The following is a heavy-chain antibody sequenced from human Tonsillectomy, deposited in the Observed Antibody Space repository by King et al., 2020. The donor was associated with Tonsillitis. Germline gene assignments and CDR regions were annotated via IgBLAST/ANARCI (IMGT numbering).Heavy chain of an antibody. J-gene: IGHJ4*02. CDR2: ISYDGSNK. D-gene: IGHD1-26*01. V-gene: IGHV3-30*01. CDR1: GFTFSSYA. CDR3: ARDQFYIVGATEYYFDY. Sequence: VQLVESGGGVVQPGRSLRLSCAASGFTFSSYAMHWVRQAPGKGLEWVAVISYDGSNKYYADSVKGRFTISRDNSKNTLYLQMNSLRAEDTAVYYCARDQFYIVGATEYYFDYWGQGTLVTVSS.